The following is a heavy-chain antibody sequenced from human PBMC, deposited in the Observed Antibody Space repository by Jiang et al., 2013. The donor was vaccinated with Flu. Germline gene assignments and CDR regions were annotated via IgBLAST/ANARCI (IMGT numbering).Heavy chain of an antibody. Sequence: ELLKPSETLSLTCAIYGGSFSGYSWSWIRQPPGKGLEWVGEINYTGRTNYNPSLKSRVTMSLDTSKNRLSLKLTSMTAADTAVYFCARDDKGMDVWGPRGPRSPSPQ. CDR3: ARDDKGMDV. D-gene: IGHD1-1*01. CDR2: INYTGRT. CDR1: GGSFSGYS. V-gene: IGHV4-34*01. J-gene: IGHJ6*01.